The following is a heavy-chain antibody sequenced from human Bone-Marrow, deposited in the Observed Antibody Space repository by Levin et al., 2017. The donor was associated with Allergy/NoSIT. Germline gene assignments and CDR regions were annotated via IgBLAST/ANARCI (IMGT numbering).Heavy chain of an antibody. CDR2: ISGSGTVI. V-gene: IGHV3-11*01. CDR3: TRDPRRVDY. J-gene: IGHJ4*02. Sequence: GESLKISCVASGFTISEHYMTWIRQAPGKGLEWVSYISGSGTVIIYADSVKGRFTISRDNAKNALFLQMDSLRAEDTAMYYCTRDPRRVDYWGLGTLVTVSS. CDR1: GFTISEHY.